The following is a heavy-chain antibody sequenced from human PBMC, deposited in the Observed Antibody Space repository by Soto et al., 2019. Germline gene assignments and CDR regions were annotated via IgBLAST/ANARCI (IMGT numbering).Heavy chain of an antibody. CDR2: ISYNGVT. Sequence: QVQLQESGPGLVKPSETLSLTCTVSGDSIRSYYWTWIRQPPGKGLEWIGYISYNGVTNYNPSLESRVTFSVDTSKNQFSLMLRSVTAADTAIYCCARVDLGYYGPSYLDYWGQGTLVTVSS. CDR3: ARVDLGYYGPSYLDY. CDR1: GDSIRSYY. J-gene: IGHJ4*02. V-gene: IGHV4-59*01. D-gene: IGHD1-26*01.